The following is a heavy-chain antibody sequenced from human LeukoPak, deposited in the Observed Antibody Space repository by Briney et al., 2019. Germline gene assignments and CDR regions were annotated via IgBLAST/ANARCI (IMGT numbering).Heavy chain of an antibody. CDR1: GFTFDDYA. Sequence: PGGSLRLSCAASGFTFDDYAMHWVRQAPGKGLEWVSGISWNSGSVGYADSVKGRLTISRDNAKNSLYLQMNSLRAEDTALYYCAKDRDSSGWYNGLDFWGQGTLVTVSS. J-gene: IGHJ4*02. D-gene: IGHD6-19*01. CDR2: ISWNSGSV. CDR3: AKDRDSSGWYNGLDF. V-gene: IGHV3-9*01.